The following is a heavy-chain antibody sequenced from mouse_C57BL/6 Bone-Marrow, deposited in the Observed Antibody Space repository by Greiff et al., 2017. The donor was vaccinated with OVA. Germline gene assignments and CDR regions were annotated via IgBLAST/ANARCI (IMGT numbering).Heavy chain of an antibody. CDR2: LRYDGSN. CDR3: ARAATVVPFDY. Sequence: EVKLQESGPGLVKPSQSLSLTCSVPGYSITSGYYWNWIRQFPGNKLEWIGYLRYDGSNNYNPSLKNRISIKRDTSNNQFLLKLNAVTTEDTATYYCARAATVVPFDYWGQGTTLTGSA. CDR1: GYSITSGYY. V-gene: IGHV3-6*01. D-gene: IGHD1-1*01. J-gene: IGHJ2*01.